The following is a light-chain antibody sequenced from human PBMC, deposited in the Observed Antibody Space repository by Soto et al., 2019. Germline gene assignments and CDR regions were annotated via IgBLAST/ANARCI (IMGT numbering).Light chain of an antibody. CDR2: QTS. Sequence: EIVLTQSPATLSSFPGDRVTLSCRASQYINTRLAWYQHRHRQSPRLLIYQTSLSAAGIPAMFSAGGSGTVFTLTISDVQPEDVALCCRHQRQSWPRTFGQGTKVDI. J-gene: IGKJ1*01. V-gene: IGKV3-11*01. CDR3: HQRQSWPRT. CDR1: QYINTR.